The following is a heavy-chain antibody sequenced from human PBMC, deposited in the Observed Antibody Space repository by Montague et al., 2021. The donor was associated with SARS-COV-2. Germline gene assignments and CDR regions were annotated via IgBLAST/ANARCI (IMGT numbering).Heavy chain of an antibody. V-gene: IGHV6-1*01. CDR3: ARGLPAGPNFGMDV. J-gene: IGHJ6*02. CDR2: TYYRSKWYY. Sequence: CAIGDSVSRNSGAWNWLRQSPPRGLEWLGRTYYRSKWYYNYGVSVESRITVNADTSKNQVFLQLNSVTPEDTAVYFCARGLPAGPNFGMDVWGQGTTVTVSS. D-gene: IGHD2-2*01. CDR1: DSVSRNSGA.